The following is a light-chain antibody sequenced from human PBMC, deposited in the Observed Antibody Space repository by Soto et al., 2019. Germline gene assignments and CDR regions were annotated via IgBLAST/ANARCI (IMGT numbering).Light chain of an antibody. CDR3: SSYTTSSTYV. CDR2: DVS. CDR1: ISDVGGYDY. Sequence: QSALTQPASVSGSPGQSITISCTGTISDVGGYDYVSWYQQHPGKAPKLMIYDVSNRPSGVSNRFSGSKSGNTASLTISGLQADDEDEYYCSSYTTSSTYVFGTGTKVNVL. V-gene: IGLV2-14*01. J-gene: IGLJ1*01.